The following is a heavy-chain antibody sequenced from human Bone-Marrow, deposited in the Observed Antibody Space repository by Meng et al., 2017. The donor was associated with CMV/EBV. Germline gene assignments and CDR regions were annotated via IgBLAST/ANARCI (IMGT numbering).Heavy chain of an antibody. Sequence: LSLTCAASGFTFSSYSMNWVRQAPGKGLEWGSSISSSSSYIYYADSVKGRFTISRANAENSLYLQMNSLRAEGTAVYYCAVMTPAAAYYYYGMDVWGQGTTVTVSS. D-gene: IGHD6-13*01. CDR1: GFTFSSYS. V-gene: IGHV3-21*04. CDR3: AVMTPAAAYYYYGMDV. J-gene: IGHJ6*02. CDR2: ISSSSSYI.